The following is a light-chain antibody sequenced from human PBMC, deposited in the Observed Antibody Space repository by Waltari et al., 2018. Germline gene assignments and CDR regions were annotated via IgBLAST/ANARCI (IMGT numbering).Light chain of an antibody. CDR3: TSYAGSNNFV. Sequence: QSALTQPPSASGSPGQSVTISCTGTRSDVGSFNYVSWYQQPPGKAPTLLIYDVSKRPSGVPDRVSGSKAGNTASLTVSGLQPEDEADYYCTSYAGSNNFVFGGGTKLTVL. CDR2: DVS. J-gene: IGLJ3*02. CDR1: RSDVGSFNY. V-gene: IGLV2-8*01.